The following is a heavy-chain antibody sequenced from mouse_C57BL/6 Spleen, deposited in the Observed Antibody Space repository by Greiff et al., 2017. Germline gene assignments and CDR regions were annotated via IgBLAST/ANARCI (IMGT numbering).Heavy chain of an antibody. CDR2: IYPRSGNT. CDR3: ARYYGSSSLDY. V-gene: IGHV1-81*01. CDR1: GYTFTSYG. Sequence: VKLQQSGAELARPGASVKLSCKASGYTFTSYGISWVKQRTGQGLEWIGEIYPRSGNTYYNEKFKGKATLTADKSSSTAYMELRSLTSEDSAVYFCARYYGSSSLDYWGQGTTLTVSS. D-gene: IGHD1-1*01. J-gene: IGHJ2*01.